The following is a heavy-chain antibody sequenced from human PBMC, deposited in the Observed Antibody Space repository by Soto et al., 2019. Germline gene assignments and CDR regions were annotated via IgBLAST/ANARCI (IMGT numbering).Heavy chain of an antibody. CDR1: GVSINTYY. CDR3: ARDGLRYFDWLPKLVAGFVEYFQH. CDR2: LYFNGNT. V-gene: IGHV4-59*12. J-gene: IGHJ1*01. D-gene: IGHD3-9*01. Sequence: PSDTLSLTCTVTGVSINTYYWGWIRQPPGKRLEWLGYLYFNGNTDYNPSLKSRVTISVDTSKNTLYLQMNSLRAEDTAVYYCARDGLRYFDWLPKLVAGFVEYFQHWGQGTLVTVSS.